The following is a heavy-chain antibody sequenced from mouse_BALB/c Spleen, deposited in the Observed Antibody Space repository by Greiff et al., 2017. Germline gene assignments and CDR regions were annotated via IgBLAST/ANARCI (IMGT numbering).Heavy chain of an antibody. CDR2: ISSGSSTI. V-gene: IGHV5-17*02. J-gene: IGHJ4*01. CDR3: ARGDGNYGYYAMDY. CDR1: GFTFSSFG. Sequence: DVQLVESGGGLVQPGGSRKLSCAASGFTFSSFGMHWVRQAPEKGLEWVAYISSGSSTIYYADTVKGRFTISRDNPKNTLFLQMTSLRSEDTAMYYCARGDGNYGYYAMDYWGQGTSVTVSS. D-gene: IGHD2-1*01.